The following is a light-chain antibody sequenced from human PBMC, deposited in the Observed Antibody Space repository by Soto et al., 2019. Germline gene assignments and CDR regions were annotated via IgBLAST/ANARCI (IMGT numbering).Light chain of an antibody. V-gene: IGKV1-5*03. CDR1: QSISSW. CDR2: KAS. J-gene: IGKJ4*01. Sequence: DIQMTQSPSTLSASLEDRDTITCMTSQSISSWLAWYQQKPGKAPKLLIYKASSLESGVPSRFSGSGSGTEFTLTISSLQPDDFATYYCQQYNSYARTFGGGTKVDIK. CDR3: QQYNSYART.